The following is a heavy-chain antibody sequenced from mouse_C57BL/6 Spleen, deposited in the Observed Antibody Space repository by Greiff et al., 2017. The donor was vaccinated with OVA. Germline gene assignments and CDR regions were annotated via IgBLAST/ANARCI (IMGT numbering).Heavy chain of an antibody. J-gene: IGHJ4*01. CDR1: GYTFTSYW. CDR2: INPSNGGT. D-gene: IGHD2-10*02. V-gene: IGHV1-53*01. Sequence: QVQLQQPGTELVKPVASVKLSCKASGYTFTSYWMHWVKQRPGQGLEWIGNINPSNGGTNYNEKFKSKATLTVDKSSSTAYMQLSSLTSEDSAVYYCARGEYDYDAMDYWGQGTSVTVSS. CDR3: ARGEYDYDAMDY.